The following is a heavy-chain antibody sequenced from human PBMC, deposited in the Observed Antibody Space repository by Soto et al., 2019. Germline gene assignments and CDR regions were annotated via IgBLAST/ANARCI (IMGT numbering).Heavy chain of an antibody. V-gene: IGHV4-59*01. CDR1: GGSISSYY. Sequence: QVQLQESGPGLVKPSETLSLTCTVSGGSISSYYWSWIRQPPGKGLEWIGYIYYSGSTNYNPSLMSRVTISVDTSKNQFSLKLSSVTAADTAVYYCARGHTYYYDSSGYYSPSGFDYWGQGTLVTVSS. D-gene: IGHD3-22*01. J-gene: IGHJ4*02. CDR2: IYYSGST. CDR3: ARGHTYYYDSSGYYSPSGFDY.